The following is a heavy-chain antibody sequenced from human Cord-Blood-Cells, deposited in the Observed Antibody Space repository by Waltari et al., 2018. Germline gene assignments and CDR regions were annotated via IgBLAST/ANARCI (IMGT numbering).Heavy chain of an antibody. V-gene: IGHV3-74*01. D-gene: IGHD3-16*01. J-gene: IGHJ3*02. CDR1: GFTFSRYG. CDR2: INSDGSST. CDR3: ARGDPDAFDI. Sequence: EVQLVESGGGFVQPGGSLRLSCAASGFTFSRYGLHWVRQAPGKGLVWVSRINSDGSSTSYADSVKGRFTISRDNAKNTLYLQMNSLRAEDTAVYYCARGDPDAFDIWGQGTMVTVSS.